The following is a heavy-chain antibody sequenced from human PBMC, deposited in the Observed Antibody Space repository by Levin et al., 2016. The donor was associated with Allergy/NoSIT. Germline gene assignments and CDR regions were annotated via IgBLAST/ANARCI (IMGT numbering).Heavy chain of an antibody. J-gene: IGHJ5*02. V-gene: IGHV1-69*04. CDR2: IIPILGIA. D-gene: IGHD6-13*01. CDR3: ASYRWQRSSSWFSWFDP. CDR1: GGTFSSYA. Sequence: SVKVSCKASGGTFSSYAISWVRQAPGQGLEWMGRIIPILGIANYAQKFQGRVTITADKSTSTAYMELSSLRSEDTAVYYCASYRWQRSSSWFSWFDPWGQGTLVTVSS.